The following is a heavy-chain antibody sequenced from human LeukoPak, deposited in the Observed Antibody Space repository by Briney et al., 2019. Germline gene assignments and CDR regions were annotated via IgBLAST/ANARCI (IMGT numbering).Heavy chain of an antibody. CDR1: GGTFSSYA. CDR3: ARDSSGWYYFDY. V-gene: IGHV1-69*10. Sequence: ASVKVSCKASGGTFSSYAISWVRQAPGQGLEWMGWISAYNGNTNYAQKFQGRVTITADKSTSTAYMELSSLRSEDTAVYYCARDSSGWYYFDYWGQGTLVTVSS. CDR2: ISAYNGNT. D-gene: IGHD6-19*01. J-gene: IGHJ4*02.